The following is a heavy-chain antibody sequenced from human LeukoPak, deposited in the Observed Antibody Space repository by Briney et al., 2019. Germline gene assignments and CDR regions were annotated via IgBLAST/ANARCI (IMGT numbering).Heavy chain of an antibody. V-gene: IGHV1-69*04. CDR3: ARHGYSGYDFFPFDY. CDR1: GGTFSSYA. Sequence: SVKVSCKASGGTFSSYAISWVRQAPGQGLEWMGRIIPILGIANYAQKFQGRVTITADKSTSTAYMELSSLRSEDTAVYYCARHGYSGYDFFPFDYWGQGTLVTVSS. J-gene: IGHJ4*02. D-gene: IGHD5-12*01. CDR2: IIPILGIA.